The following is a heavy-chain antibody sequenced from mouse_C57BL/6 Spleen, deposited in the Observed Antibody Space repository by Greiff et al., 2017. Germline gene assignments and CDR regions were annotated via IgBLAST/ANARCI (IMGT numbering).Heavy chain of an antibody. J-gene: IGHJ1*03. Sequence: VKLQQPGAELVRPGSSVKLSCKASGYTFTSYWMHWVKQRPIQGLQWIGNIDPSDSDTKYNQKVKYKATLTADKSSSKAYMQLSSLTSSDSAVYYRAIGSWDWYFDVWGTGTTVTVSS. CDR2: IDPSDSDT. CDR3: AIGSWDWYFDV. D-gene: IGHD3-3*01. CDR1: GYTFTSYW. V-gene: IGHV1-52*01.